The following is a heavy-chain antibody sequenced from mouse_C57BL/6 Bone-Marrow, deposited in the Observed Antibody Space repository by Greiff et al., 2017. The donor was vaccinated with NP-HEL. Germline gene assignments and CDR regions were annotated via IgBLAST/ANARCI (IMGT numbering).Heavy chain of an antibody. V-gene: IGHV7-1*01. D-gene: IGHD4-1*01. Sequence: EVKVVESGGGSVQSGRSLRLSCATSGFTFSDFYMEWVRQAPGKGLEWIAASRNKANDYTTEYSASVKGRFIVSRDTSQSILYLQMNALRAEDTAIYYCARDNWDWYFDVWGTGTTVTVSS. CDR3: ARDNWDWYFDV. J-gene: IGHJ1*03. CDR1: GFTFSDFY. CDR2: SRNKANDYTT.